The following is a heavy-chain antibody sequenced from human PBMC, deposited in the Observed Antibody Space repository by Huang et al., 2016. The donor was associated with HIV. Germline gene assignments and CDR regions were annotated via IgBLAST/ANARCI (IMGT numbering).Heavy chain of an antibody. V-gene: IGHV3-21*01. Sequence: EVQLVESGGGLVKPGGSLRLSCAASGFTFSSYSMNWVRQAPGRWREWVSSISRSSSYIYYADSVKGRFTISRDNAKNALYLQMNSLRAEDTAVYYCARAVPTPNRFGVGGFDYWGQGTLVTVSS. J-gene: IGHJ4*02. CDR2: ISRSSSYI. D-gene: IGHD3-3*01. CDR1: GFTFSSYS. CDR3: ARAVPTPNRFGVGGFDY.